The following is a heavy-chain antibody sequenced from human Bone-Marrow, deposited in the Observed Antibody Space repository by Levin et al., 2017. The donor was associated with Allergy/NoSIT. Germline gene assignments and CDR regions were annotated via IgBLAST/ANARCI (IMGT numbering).Heavy chain of an antibody. V-gene: IGHV3-23*01. J-gene: IGHJ4*02. Sequence: PGGSLRLSCAVSGFNFHAYGMTWVRQAPGKGLEWVSTIRGSDDSTYYTDSVKGRFTISRDSFEDTLYLQMSSLRADDTAVYYCATFDYSSYGYYFDYWGQGTLVTVSS. CDR1: GFNFHAYG. CDR2: IRGSDDST. D-gene: IGHD4-11*01. CDR3: ATFDYSSYGYYFDY.